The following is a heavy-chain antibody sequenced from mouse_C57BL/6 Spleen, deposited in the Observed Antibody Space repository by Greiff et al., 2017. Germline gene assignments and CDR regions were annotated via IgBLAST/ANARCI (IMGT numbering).Heavy chain of an antibody. J-gene: IGHJ2*01. CDR1: GFTFSSYT. CDR2: ISGGGGNT. Sequence: EVQLVESGGGLVKPGGSLKLSCAASGFTFSSYTMSWVRQTPEKRLEWVATISGGGGNTYYPDSVKGRFTISRDNAKNTLYLQMSSLRSEDTALYYCARQIYYDYDGRGFDYWGQGTTLTVSS. CDR3: ARQIYYDYDGRGFDY. V-gene: IGHV5-9*01. D-gene: IGHD2-4*01.